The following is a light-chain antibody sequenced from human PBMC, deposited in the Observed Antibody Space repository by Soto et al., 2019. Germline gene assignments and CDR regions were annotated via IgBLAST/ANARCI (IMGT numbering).Light chain of an antibody. CDR3: QQYGSSYT. J-gene: IGKJ2*01. V-gene: IGKV3-20*01. CDR1: QSVSSSY. CDR2: GAS. Sequence: EIVLTQSPGTLSSSPGERATLSCKASQSVSSSYLAWYQQKPGQAPRLLIYGASSRATAIPDRFSGSGSGTDFTLTISRLEPEDFAVYYCQQYGSSYTFGQGTKLQI.